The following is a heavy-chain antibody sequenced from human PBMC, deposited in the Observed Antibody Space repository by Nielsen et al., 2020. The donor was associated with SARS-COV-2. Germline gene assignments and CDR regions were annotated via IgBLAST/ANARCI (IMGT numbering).Heavy chain of an antibody. CDR1: GFPFFFYA. V-gene: IGHV3-9*01. CDR2: ISWNSGSI. J-gene: IGHJ4*02. D-gene: IGHD6-19*01. Sequence: SLRLPCAASGFPFFFYAMHWVRPAPGKGLEWVSCISWNSGSIGYADSVKGRFTISRDNAKNSLYLQMNSLRAEDTALYYCAKDEDLRIAVAGFDYWGQGTLVTVSS. CDR3: AKDEDLRIAVAGFDY.